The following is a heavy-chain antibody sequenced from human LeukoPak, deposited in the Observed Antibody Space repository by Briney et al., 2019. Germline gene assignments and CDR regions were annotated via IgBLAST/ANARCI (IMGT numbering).Heavy chain of an antibody. J-gene: IGHJ4*02. CDR3: ARDNNRYQ. CDR1: GFTFSNYA. Sequence: GGSLRLSCAASGFTFSNYAMHWVRQAPGKGLEWVAVISYGGRNKYYAESVKGRFTISRDNSKNTLYLQMNSLRAEDTAMYYCARDNNRYQWGQGTLVTVSS. CDR2: ISYGGRNK. V-gene: IGHV3-30*04. D-gene: IGHD1-14*01.